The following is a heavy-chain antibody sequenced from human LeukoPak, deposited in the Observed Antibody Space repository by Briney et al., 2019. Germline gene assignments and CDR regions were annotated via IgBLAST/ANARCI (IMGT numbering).Heavy chain of an antibody. CDR1: GYRFTSYW. J-gene: IGHJ3*02. CDR3: ARGPGQLGDAAHLPGDAFDI. CDR2: IYPGDSDT. Sequence: GESLKISCKGSGYRFTSYWIGWVRQMPGKGLEWMGIIYPGDSDTRYSPSFQGQVTISADKSISTAYLQWSSLKASDTAMYYCARGPGQLGDAAHLPGDAFDIWGQGTMVTVSS. D-gene: IGHD6-6*01. V-gene: IGHV5-51*01.